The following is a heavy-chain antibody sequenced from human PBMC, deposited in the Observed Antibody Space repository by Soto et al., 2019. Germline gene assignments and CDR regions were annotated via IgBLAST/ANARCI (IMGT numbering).Heavy chain of an antibody. CDR3: ARDGGITIFGVVPNWFDP. J-gene: IGHJ5*02. CDR1: GFTFSSYS. V-gene: IGHV3-21*01. CDR2: ISSSSSYI. D-gene: IGHD3-3*01. Sequence: GGSLRLSCAASGFTFSSYSMNWVRQAPGKGLEWVSSISSSSSYIYYADSVKGRFTISRDNAKNSLYLQMNSLRAEDTAVYYCARDGGITIFGVVPNWFDPWGQGTLVTVSS.